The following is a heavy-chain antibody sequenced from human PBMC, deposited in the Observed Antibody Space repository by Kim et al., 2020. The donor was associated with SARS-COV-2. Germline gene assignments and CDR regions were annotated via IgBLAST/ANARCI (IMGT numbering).Heavy chain of an antibody. Sequence: GESLKISCKGTGYRFTTYWIAWVRQMPGKGLEWMGIIYPADSDARYSPSFQGQVTISADKSISTAYLRWNSLKASDTAIYFCTRLGATTAPYYFDFWGQGTLVTVSS. CDR1: GYRFTTYW. V-gene: IGHV5-51*01. CDR3: TRLGATTAPYYFDF. D-gene: IGHD3-10*01. CDR2: IYPADSDA. J-gene: IGHJ4*02.